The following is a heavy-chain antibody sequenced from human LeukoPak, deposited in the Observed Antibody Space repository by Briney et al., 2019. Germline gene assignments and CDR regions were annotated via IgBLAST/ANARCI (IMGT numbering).Heavy chain of an antibody. D-gene: IGHD3-22*01. CDR2: IRSDGSDK. CDR1: GFIFSTYG. J-gene: IGHJ4*02. V-gene: IGHV3-30*02. Sequence: GGSLRLSCAASGFIFSTYGMHWVRQAPGKGLEWVAFIRSDGSDKSYAGSVMGRFTISRDNSKSTLYLQMNTLRAEDTAVYYCARDKYYDRYFDSWGQGTLVTVSS. CDR3: ARDKYYDRYFDS.